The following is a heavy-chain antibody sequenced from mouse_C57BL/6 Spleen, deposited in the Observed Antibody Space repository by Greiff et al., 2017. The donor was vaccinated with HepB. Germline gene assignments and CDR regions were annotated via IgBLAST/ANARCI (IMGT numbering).Heavy chain of an antibody. V-gene: IGHV1-85*01. Sequence: VQGVESGPELVKPGASVKLSCKASGYTFTSYDINWVKQRPGQGLEWIGWIYPRDGSTKYNEKFKGKATLTVDTSSSTAYMELHSLTSEDSAVYFCAREPFAYWGQGTLVTVSA. J-gene: IGHJ3*01. CDR2: IYPRDGST. CDR3: AREPFAY. CDR1: GYTFTSYD.